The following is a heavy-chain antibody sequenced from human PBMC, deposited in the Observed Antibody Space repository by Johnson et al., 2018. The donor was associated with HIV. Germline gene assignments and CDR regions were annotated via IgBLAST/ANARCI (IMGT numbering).Heavy chain of an antibody. CDR1: GFTVSSNY. CDR3: AKALTTVVTPGPEAFDI. V-gene: IGHV3-53*01. CDR2: IYSGGST. Sequence: VQLVESGGDWVQPGGSLRLSCAASGFTVSSNYMSWVRQAPGKGLEWVSVIYSGGSTYYADSVKGRFTISRDNSKNTLYLQMNSLRAEDPAVYYCAKALTTVVTPGPEAFDIWGQGTMVTVSS. J-gene: IGHJ3*02. D-gene: IGHD4-23*01.